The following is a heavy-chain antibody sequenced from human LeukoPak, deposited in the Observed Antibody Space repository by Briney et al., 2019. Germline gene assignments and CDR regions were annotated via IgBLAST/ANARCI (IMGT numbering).Heavy chain of an antibody. CDR3: ARGGYNYGYYYYGMDV. CDR2: INHSGST. CDR1: GGSFSGYY. Sequence: SETLSHTCAVYGGSFSGYYWSWIRQPPGKGLEWIGEINHSGSTNYNPSLKSRVTISVDTSKNQFSLKLSSVTAADTAVYYCARGGYNYGYYYYGMDVWGQGTTVTVSS. J-gene: IGHJ6*02. D-gene: IGHD5-18*01. V-gene: IGHV4-34*01.